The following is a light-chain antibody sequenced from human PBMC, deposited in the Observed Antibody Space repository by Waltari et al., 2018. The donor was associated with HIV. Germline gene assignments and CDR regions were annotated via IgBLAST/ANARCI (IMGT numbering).Light chain of an antibody. J-gene: IGKJ3*01. V-gene: IGKV3-20*01. CDR1: QSVSSGY. CDR2: GAS. CDR3: QQYGSSPFT. Sequence: EIVLTQSPGTLSLSPGERATLSCRASQSVSSGYLAWYQQKPGQAPRLLIYGASSRATGIPDRFSGSGSGAGFTFTISRLEPEDFAVYYCQQYGSSPFTFGPGTKVDIK.